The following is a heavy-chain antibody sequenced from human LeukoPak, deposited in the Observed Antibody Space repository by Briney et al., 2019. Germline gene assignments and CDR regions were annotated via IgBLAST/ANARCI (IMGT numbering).Heavy chain of an antibody. D-gene: IGHD1-26*01. V-gene: IGHV4-59*01. CDR2: IYYSGST. CDR1: GGSISSYY. Sequence: SETLSLTCTVSGGSISSYYWSWIRQPPGKGLEWIGYIYYSGSTNYNPSLKSRVTISVDTSKNQFSLKLSSVTAADTAVYYCARDGELRSYAFDIWGQGTMVTVSS. CDR3: ARDGELRSYAFDI. J-gene: IGHJ3*02.